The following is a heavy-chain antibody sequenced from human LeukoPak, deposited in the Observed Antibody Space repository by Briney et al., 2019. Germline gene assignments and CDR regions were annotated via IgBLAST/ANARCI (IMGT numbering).Heavy chain of an antibody. V-gene: IGHV3-48*03. CDR3: AKGPRALEHNTHRFDN. D-gene: IGHD1/OR15-1a*01. Sequence: GGSLRLSCAASGFTFSSYEMNWVRQAPGKGLEWVSYISSSGSTIYYADPVKGRFTISRDNSKNTLYLQMNSLRAEDTAIYYCAKGPRALEHNTHRFDNWGQGTLVTVSS. CDR2: ISSSGSTI. CDR1: GFTFSSYE. J-gene: IGHJ4*02.